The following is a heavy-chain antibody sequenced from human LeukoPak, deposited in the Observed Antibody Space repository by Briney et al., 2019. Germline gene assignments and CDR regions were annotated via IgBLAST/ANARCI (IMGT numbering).Heavy chain of an antibody. CDR2: IKSKTDGGTI. Sequence: GGSLRLSCAASGITFSNAWMSWVRQAPGKGVEWVGRIKSKTDGGTIDYAAPVKGRFTISTDDSKITLYLQMNSLKIEDTGVYYCTTDRAIAVRPVFDYWGQGTLVTVSS. CDR3: TTDRAIAVRPVFDY. V-gene: IGHV3-15*01. CDR1: GITFSNAW. D-gene: IGHD6-6*01. J-gene: IGHJ4*02.